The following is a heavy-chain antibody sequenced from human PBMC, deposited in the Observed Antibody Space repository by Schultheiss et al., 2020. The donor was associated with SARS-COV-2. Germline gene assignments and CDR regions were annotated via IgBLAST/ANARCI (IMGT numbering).Heavy chain of an antibody. CDR2: IYYSGST. Sequence: SQTLSLTCTVSGGSISSGGYYWSWIRQHPGKGLEWIGYIYYSGSTYYNPSLKSRVTISVDTSKNQFSLKLSSVTAADTAVYYCARDPSDIVVVPAAYNWFDPWGQGTLVTVSS. CDR3: ARDPSDIVVVPAAYNWFDP. V-gene: IGHV4-31*03. J-gene: IGHJ5*02. CDR1: GGSISSGGYY. D-gene: IGHD2-2*01.